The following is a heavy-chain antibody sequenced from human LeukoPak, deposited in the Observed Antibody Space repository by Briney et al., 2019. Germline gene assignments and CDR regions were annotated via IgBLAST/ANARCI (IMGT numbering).Heavy chain of an antibody. CDR1: GFTFSSYA. Sequence: HPGGSLRLSCSASGFTFSSYAMHWVRQAPGKGLEYVSAISSNGGSTYYADSVKGRFTISRDNSKNTLYLQMNSLRAEDTAVYYCAKEQSSSWLTLYFDYWGQGTLVTVSS. V-gene: IGHV3-64*04. D-gene: IGHD6-13*01. J-gene: IGHJ4*02. CDR3: AKEQSSSWLTLYFDY. CDR2: ISSNGGST.